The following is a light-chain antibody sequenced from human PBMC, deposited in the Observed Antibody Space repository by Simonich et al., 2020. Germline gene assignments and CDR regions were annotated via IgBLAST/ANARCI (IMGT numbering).Light chain of an antibody. V-gene: IGKV4-1*01. Sequence: DILMTQSPDSLAVSLGERATINCQSSQSVLYSSNNKKYLAWYQQKPGQPPKLLIYWAYTRESGGPDRCSGSGSGTDFPLTISSLKAEYVAVYYCQQYYSTPWTFGQGTKVEIK. J-gene: IGKJ1*01. CDR3: QQYYSTPWT. CDR1: QSVLYSSNNKKY. CDR2: WAY.